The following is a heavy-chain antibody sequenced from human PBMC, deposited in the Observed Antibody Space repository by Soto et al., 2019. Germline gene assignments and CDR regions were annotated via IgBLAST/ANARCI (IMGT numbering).Heavy chain of an antibody. CDR2: ISSSSSYI. Sequence: PGGSLRLSCAASGFTFGSYSMNWVRQAPGKGLEWVSSISSSSSYIYYADSVKGRFTISRDNAKNSLYLQMNSLRAEDTAVYYCARDESVAYCSGGSCNGYYYMDVWGKGTTVTVSS. CDR1: GFTFGSYS. D-gene: IGHD2-15*01. J-gene: IGHJ6*03. CDR3: ARDESVAYCSGGSCNGYYYMDV. V-gene: IGHV3-21*01.